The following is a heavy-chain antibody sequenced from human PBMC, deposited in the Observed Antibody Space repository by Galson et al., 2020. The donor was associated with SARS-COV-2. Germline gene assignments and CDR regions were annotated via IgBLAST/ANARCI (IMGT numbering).Heavy chain of an antibody. J-gene: IGHJ4*02. V-gene: IGHV3-30*18. CDR1: GFTFSSYG. Sequence: QLGESLKISCAASGFTFSSYGMHWVRQAPGKGLEWVAVISYDGSNKYYADSVKGRFTISRDNSKNTLYLQMNSLRAEDTAVYYCAKRAEYFDYWGQGTLVTVSS. CDR3: AKRAEYFDY. CDR2: ISYDGSNK.